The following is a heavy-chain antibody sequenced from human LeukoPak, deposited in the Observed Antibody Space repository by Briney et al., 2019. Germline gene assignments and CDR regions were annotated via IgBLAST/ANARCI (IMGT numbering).Heavy chain of an antibody. J-gene: IGHJ4*02. CDR3: ARDPRRGDFDY. CDR2: ISYDAYNK. Sequence: GGSLRLSCAASGFTFSSYAMHWVRQAPGKGLECVSFISYDAYNKYYADSVKGRFTISRDNAKNSLYLQMNSLRAEDTAVYYCARDPRRGDFDYWGQGTLVTVSS. V-gene: IGHV3-30-3*01. CDR1: GFTFSSYA.